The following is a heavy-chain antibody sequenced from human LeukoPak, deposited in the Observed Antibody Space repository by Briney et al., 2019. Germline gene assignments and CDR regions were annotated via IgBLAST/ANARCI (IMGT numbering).Heavy chain of an antibody. Sequence: GASVKVSCKTFGYTFTGYYLHWVRQAPGQGLEWMGWINPNSGDTNYSQKLQGRVTMTKDTSITTAYMELSSLRSDDTALYFCARGPLRNVDIAMVASRFDPWGQGTLVTVSS. J-gene: IGHJ5*02. D-gene: IGHD5-18*01. V-gene: IGHV1-2*02. CDR3: ARGPLRNVDIAMVASRFDP. CDR1: GYTFTGYY. CDR2: INPNSGDT.